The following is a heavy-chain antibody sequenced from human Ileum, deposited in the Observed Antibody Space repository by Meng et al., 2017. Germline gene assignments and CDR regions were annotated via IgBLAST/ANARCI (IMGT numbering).Heavy chain of an antibody. V-gene: IGHV3-48*03. J-gene: IGHJ4*02. CDR2: ISPGADFI. CDR1: GFTFSDYE. D-gene: IGHD2-8*01. Sequence: GGSLRLSCAVSGFTFSDYEFNWVRQAPGKGLEWLAYISPGADFIYYADSVKGRFTISRDNAKRSLFLQIDSLRAEDSAVYCCAREVGVESNWIFDSWGPGTLVTVSS. CDR3: AREVGVESNWIFDS.